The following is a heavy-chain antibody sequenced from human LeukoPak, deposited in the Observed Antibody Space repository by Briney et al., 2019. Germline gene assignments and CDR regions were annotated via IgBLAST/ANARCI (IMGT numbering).Heavy chain of an antibody. CDR1: GSTFSSYE. CDR2: ISSSGSTI. Sequence: GGSLRLACAASGSTFSSYEMNWVRQAPGKGLEWVSYISSSGSTIYYADSVKGRFTISRDNAKNSLYLQMNSLRAEDTAVYYCARVVEGDGCPHHYYYYGMDVWGQGTTVTVSS. J-gene: IGHJ6*02. V-gene: IGHV3-48*03. D-gene: IGHD5-24*01. CDR3: ARVVEGDGCPHHYYYYGMDV.